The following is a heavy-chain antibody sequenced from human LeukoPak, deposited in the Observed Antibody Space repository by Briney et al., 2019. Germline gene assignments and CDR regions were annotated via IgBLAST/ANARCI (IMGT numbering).Heavy chain of an antibody. D-gene: IGHD3-10*01. CDR2: INYSGST. CDR1: GGSISSGSYY. V-gene: IGHV4-39*07. Sequence: SETLSLTCTVSGGSISSGSYYWAWMRQPPGKGLEWIASINYSGSTYYSPSLKSRVTISVDTSKNQFSLKLSSVTAADTAVYYCARDVVGGDYYYMDVWGKGTTVTVSS. J-gene: IGHJ6*03. CDR3: ARDVVGGDYYYMDV.